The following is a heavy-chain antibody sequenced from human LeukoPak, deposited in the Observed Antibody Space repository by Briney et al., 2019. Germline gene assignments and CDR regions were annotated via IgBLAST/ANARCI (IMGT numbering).Heavy chain of an antibody. D-gene: IGHD3-22*01. Sequence: PSETLSVTCTVSGGSLSSAYWSWIRQPPGKGLEWIGSIYYNGRTRYNPSLQSRVTILADTSRNDLSLKLPSMTAADTAVYYCTRLLDYDSSGDPDTFDMWGQGIMVTVSS. CDR1: GGSLSSAY. J-gene: IGHJ3*02. CDR3: TRLLDYDSSGDPDTFDM. V-gene: IGHV4-59*01. CDR2: IYYNGRT.